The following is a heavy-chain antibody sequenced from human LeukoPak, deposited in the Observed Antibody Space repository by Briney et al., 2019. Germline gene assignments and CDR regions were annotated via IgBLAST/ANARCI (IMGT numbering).Heavy chain of an antibody. CDR1: GGTFSSYA. CDR3: ARGHPLNYYYYYMDV. V-gene: IGHV1-69*05. Sequence: SVKVSCKASGGTFSSYAISWVRQAPGQGLEWMGGIIPIFGTANYAQKFQGRVTITRNTSISTAYMELSSLRSEDTAVYYCARGHPLNYYYYYMDVWGKGTTVTVSS. CDR2: IIPIFGTA. J-gene: IGHJ6*03.